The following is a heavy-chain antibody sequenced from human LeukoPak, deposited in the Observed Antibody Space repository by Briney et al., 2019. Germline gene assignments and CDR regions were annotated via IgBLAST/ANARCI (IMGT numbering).Heavy chain of an antibody. Sequence: LGGSLRLSCAASGFTVSSNYMSWVRQAPGKGLEWVSVIYSGGSTYYADSVKGRFTISRDNSKNTLYLQMDSLRAEDTAVYYCARDSDYGDYSYWGQGTLVTVSS. CDR3: ARDSDYGDYSY. V-gene: IGHV3-53*01. CDR2: IYSGGST. D-gene: IGHD4-17*01. J-gene: IGHJ4*02. CDR1: GFTVSSNY.